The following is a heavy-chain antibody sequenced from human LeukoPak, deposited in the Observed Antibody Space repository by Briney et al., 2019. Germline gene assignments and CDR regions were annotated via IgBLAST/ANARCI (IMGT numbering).Heavy chain of an antibody. D-gene: IGHD3-10*01. J-gene: IGHJ4*02. CDR3: ARQGYGSGSRRRFEDY. V-gene: IGHV4-34*01. CDR2: INHSGST. Sequence: PSETLSLTCAVYGGSFSGYYWSWIRQPPGKGLEWIGEINHSGSTNYNPSLKSRVTISVDTSKNQFSLKLSSVTAADTAVYYCARQGYGSGSRRRFEDYWGQGTLVTVSS. CDR1: GGSFSGYY.